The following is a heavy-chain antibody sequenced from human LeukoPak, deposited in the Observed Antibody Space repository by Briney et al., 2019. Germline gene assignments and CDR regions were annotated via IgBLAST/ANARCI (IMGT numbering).Heavy chain of an antibody. CDR1: GYTFTSYG. V-gene: IGHV1-2*02. Sequence: ASVKVSCKASGYTFTSYGISWVRQAPGQGLEWMGWINPNSGGTNYAQKFQGRVTMTRDTSISTAYMELSRLRSDDTAVYYCARVRYSYAPYFDYWGQGTLVTVSS. J-gene: IGHJ4*02. CDR2: INPNSGGT. CDR3: ARVRYSYAPYFDY. D-gene: IGHD5-18*01.